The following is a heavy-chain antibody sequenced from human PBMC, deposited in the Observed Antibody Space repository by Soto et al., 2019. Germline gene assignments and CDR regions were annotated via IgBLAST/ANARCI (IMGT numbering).Heavy chain of an antibody. D-gene: IGHD2-15*01. V-gene: IGHV3-7*01. J-gene: IGHJ1*01. CDR3: ARPGEYCSGGSCFPFHY. CDR1: GFTFSSYW. CDR2: IKQDETEK. Sequence: EVQLVESGGGLVQPGGSLRLSCAASGFTFSSYWMTWVRQAPGKGLEWVANIKQDETEKFYVDSVKGRFTISRDNAKNSLYLQMNRLRAEDTAVYYCARPGEYCSGGSCFPFHYWGQGTLVTVSS.